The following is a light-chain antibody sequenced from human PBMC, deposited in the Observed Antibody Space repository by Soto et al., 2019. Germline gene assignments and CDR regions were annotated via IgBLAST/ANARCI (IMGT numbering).Light chain of an antibody. J-gene: IGKJ1*01. CDR3: VQFSHFPRT. CDR1: QSLVYSDGNTY. CDR2: QVS. Sequence: DIVMTQTPLSSPVTLGQPASISCRSSQSLVYSDGNTYLSWLQQRPSQPPRLLIYQVSNRFSGVPDRFSGSGAGTDFTLKISRVEAEDVGIYYCVQFSHFPRTFGQGTKVEIK. V-gene: IGKV2-24*01.